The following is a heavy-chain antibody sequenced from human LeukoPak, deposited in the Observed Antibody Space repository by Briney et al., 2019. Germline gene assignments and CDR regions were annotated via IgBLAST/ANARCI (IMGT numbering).Heavy chain of an antibody. J-gene: IGHJ5*02. CDR2: IYTSATTNYNPSLT. D-gene: IGHD1-26*01. V-gene: IGHV4-4*07. CDR1: GGSISGYY. CDR3: ARVPSWQREDWFDP. Sequence: SETLSLTCTVSGGSISGYYWSWIRQPAGEGLEWIGRIYTSATTNYNPSLTNYNPSLKSRLTMSVDMSKNQFSLKLSSVTAADTAVCYCARVPSWQREDWFDPWGQGTLVTVSS.